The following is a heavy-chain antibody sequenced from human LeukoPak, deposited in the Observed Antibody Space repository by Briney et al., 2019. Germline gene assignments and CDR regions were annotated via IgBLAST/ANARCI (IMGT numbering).Heavy chain of an antibody. J-gene: IGHJ4*02. CDR3: TTLYSGAMDY. D-gene: IGHD1-1*01. Sequence: GGSLRLSCAASGFTVSSNYMSWVRQAPGKGLEWVSVIYSGGSTYYADSVKGRFTISRDNSKNTLYLQMNSLRAEDTAVYYCTTLYSGAMDYWGQGTLVTVSS. CDR1: GFTVSSNY. CDR2: IYSGGST. V-gene: IGHV3-66*01.